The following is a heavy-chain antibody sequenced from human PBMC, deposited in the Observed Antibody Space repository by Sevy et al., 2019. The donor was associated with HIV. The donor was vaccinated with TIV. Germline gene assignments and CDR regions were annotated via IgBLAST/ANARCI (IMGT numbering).Heavy chain of an antibody. D-gene: IGHD5-18*01. CDR3: AKGGRSYGESYFDH. J-gene: IGHJ4*02. Sequence: GGSLRLSCAASGFTFSISAMTWVRQAPGKGLEWVSVISGSGNSAYYADSVKGRFTISRDNSKNTLSLQMNSLRAEDTAVYYCAKGGRSYGESYFDHWGLGTLVTVSS. CDR1: GFTFSISA. CDR2: ISGSGNSA. V-gene: IGHV3-23*01.